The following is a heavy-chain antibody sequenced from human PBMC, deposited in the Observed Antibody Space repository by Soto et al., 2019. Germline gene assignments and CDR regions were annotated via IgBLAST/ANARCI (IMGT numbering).Heavy chain of an antibody. V-gene: IGHV1-18*01. Sequence: ASVKVSCKASGYTFTSYGISWVRQAPGQGLEWMGWISAYNGNTNYAQKLQGRVTMTTDTSTSTAYMELRSLRSDDTAVYYCARVAKYSSSQPPLRGYYYMDVWGKGTTVTVSS. CDR3: ARVAKYSSSQPPLRGYYYMDV. D-gene: IGHD6-6*01. CDR2: ISAYNGNT. CDR1: GYTFTSYG. J-gene: IGHJ6*03.